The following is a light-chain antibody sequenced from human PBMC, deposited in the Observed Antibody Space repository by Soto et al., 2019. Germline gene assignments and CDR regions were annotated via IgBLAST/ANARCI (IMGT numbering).Light chain of an antibody. CDR1: QNIRSS. Sequence: EIVSTHSPASLSFSPVDTVTFSCRASQNIRSSLAWYQQRPGQAPRLLIYDASTRATGIPPRFSGGGSGTEFTVTISSLQSEDFAIYYCQQYDIWPPYTFGQGTKVDIK. V-gene: IGKV3-15*01. CDR2: DAS. CDR3: QQYDIWPPYT. J-gene: IGKJ2*01.